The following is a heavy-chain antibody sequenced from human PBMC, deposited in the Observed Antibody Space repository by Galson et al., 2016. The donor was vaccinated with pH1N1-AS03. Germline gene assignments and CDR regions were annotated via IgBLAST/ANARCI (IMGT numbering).Heavy chain of an antibody. J-gene: IGHJ4*02. Sequence: SVKVSCKASGCTFSSYTITWVRQAPGQGLEWMGRIIRLIGMTNYVQSFKGRVMITADNSATTAYMELSSLRAEDTAVYYCAIESRKTTTGCIDFWGQGTLVTVSS. V-gene: IGHV1-69*04. CDR2: IIRLIGMT. D-gene: IGHD1-1*01. CDR1: GCTFSSYT. CDR3: AIESRKTTTGCIDF.